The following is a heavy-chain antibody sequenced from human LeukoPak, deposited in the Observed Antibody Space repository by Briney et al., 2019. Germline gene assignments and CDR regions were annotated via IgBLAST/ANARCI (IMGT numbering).Heavy chain of an antibody. CDR1: GGSFCGYY. D-gene: IGHD6-19*01. J-gene: IGHJ4*02. Sequence: SETLSLTCAVYGGSFCGYYWSWMRQPPGKGREWIGEINHSGSTNYNPSLKSRVAISVDASKNQFSLKLSSVTAADTAVYYCARGQVGRAGTFRIWAYFDHWGQGTLVIVSS. V-gene: IGHV4-34*01. CDR2: INHSGST. CDR3: ARGQVGRAGTFRIWAYFDH.